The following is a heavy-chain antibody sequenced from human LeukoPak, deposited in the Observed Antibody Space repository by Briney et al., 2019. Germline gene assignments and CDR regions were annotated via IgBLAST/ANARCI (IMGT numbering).Heavy chain of an antibody. Sequence: ASVKVSCKASGYTFTSYGISWVRQAPGQGLEWMGWISAYSGNTNYAQKLQGRVTMTTDTSTSTAYMELRSLRSDDTAVYYCARPAGYSSGWSDFDCWGQGTLVTVSS. D-gene: IGHD6-19*01. CDR3: ARPAGYSSGWSDFDC. CDR2: ISAYSGNT. J-gene: IGHJ4*02. V-gene: IGHV1-18*01. CDR1: GYTFTSYG.